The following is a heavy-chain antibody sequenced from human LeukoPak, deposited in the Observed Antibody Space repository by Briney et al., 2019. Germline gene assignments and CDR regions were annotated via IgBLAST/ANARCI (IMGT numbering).Heavy chain of an antibody. Sequence: GGSLRLSCAASGFTFNSYSMNWVRQTPGKGLEWVSSISSSGSTIYYADSVKGRFTISRDNAKNSLYLQMNSLRAEDTAVYYCAELGITMIGGVWGKGTTVTISS. D-gene: IGHD3-10*02. CDR3: AELGITMIGGV. CDR1: GFTFNSYS. J-gene: IGHJ6*04. CDR2: ISSSGSTI. V-gene: IGHV3-21*04.